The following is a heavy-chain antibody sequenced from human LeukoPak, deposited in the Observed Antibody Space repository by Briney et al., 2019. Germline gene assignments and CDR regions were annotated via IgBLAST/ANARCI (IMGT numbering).Heavy chain of an antibody. CDR2: INPSGGST. J-gene: IGHJ6*03. CDR1: GYTFTSYY. CDR3: ARDRDFWSGQPMDV. D-gene: IGHD3-3*01. Sequence: GASVKVSCKASGYTFTSYYIHWGRQAPGQGLEWMGIINPSGGSTSYEQTVQGTDTMTRDTTTSTVHMELSSLRSEDTAVYYCARDRDFWSGQPMDVWGKGTTVTVS. V-gene: IGHV1-46*01.